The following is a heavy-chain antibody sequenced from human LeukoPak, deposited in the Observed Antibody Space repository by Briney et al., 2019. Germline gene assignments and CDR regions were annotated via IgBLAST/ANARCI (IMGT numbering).Heavy chain of an antibody. CDR1: GFTFSSYG. V-gene: IGHV3-33*01. CDR2: IWYDGSNR. Sequence: GGSLRLSCAASGFTFSSYGMHWVRQAPGKGLEWVAVIWYDGSNRYYADSVKGRFTISRDNSKNTLYLQMNNLRAEDTAVYYCARDYCSGGSCYSDYYYGMDVWGQGTTVTVSS. CDR3: ARDYCSGGSCYSDYYYGMDV. J-gene: IGHJ6*02. D-gene: IGHD2-15*01.